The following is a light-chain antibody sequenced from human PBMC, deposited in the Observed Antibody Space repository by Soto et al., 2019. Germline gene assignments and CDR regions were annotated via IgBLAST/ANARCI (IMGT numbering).Light chain of an antibody. CDR2: KAS. CDR3: QQYHSLYT. J-gene: IGKJ2*01. Sequence: DIQMTQSPSTLSASVGDRVTITCRASQSISSWLAWYQQKPGKAPKLLIYKASSLESGVPSRFSGCGSGTEFTLTISSLQPDDFATYYCQQYHSLYTFGQGTKLEIK. CDR1: QSISSW. V-gene: IGKV1-5*03.